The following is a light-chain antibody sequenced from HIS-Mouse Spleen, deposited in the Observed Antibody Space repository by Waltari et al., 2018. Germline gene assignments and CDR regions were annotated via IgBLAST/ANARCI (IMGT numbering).Light chain of an antibody. CDR2: EDS. J-gene: IGLJ2*01. CDR3: YSTDSSGNHRV. V-gene: IGLV3-10*01. Sequence: SSELTQPPSVSVSPGQTARITGSGDALPQKYAYWYQQKSVQAPVLVIYEDSKRPSGIPERFSGSSSGTMATLTISGAQVEDEADYYCYSTDSSGNHRVFGGGTKLTVL. CDR1: ALPQKY.